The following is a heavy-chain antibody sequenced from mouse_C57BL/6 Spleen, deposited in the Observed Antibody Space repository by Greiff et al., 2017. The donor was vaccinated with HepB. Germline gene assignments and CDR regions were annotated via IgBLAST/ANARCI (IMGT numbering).Heavy chain of an antibody. V-gene: IGHV5-16*01. CDR2: INYDGSST. J-gene: IGHJ2*01. D-gene: IGHD1-1*01. Sequence: EVMLVESEGGLVQPGSSMKLSCTASGFTFSDYYMAWVRQVPEKGLEWVANINYDGSSTYYLDSLKSRFIISRDNAKNILYLQMSSLKSEDTATYYCARARYYYGSSIFDYWGQGTTLTVSS. CDR3: ARARYYYGSSIFDY. CDR1: GFTFSDYY.